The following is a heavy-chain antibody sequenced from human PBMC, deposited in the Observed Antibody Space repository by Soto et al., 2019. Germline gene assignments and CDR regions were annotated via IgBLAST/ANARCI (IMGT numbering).Heavy chain of an antibody. CDR3: ARRRNDDSSGYYPTMADY. CDR2: IYPGDSDT. Sequence: EVQLVQSGAEVKKPGESLKISCKGSGYSFTSYWIGWVRQMPGKGLEWMGIIYPGDSDTRYSPSFQGQVTISADKSISTAYLQWSSLKASDTAMYYCARRRNDDSSGYYPTMADYWGQGTLVTVSS. D-gene: IGHD3-22*01. V-gene: IGHV5-51*01. J-gene: IGHJ4*02. CDR1: GYSFTSYW.